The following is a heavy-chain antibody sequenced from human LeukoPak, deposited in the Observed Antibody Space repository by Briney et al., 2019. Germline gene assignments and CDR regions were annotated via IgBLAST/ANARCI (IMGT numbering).Heavy chain of an antibody. Sequence: TGGSLRLSCAASGFTLSSYAMSWVRQGPGKGLEWVSAISVSGNTYHADSVKGRFTISRDSSKNTLYLQMNSLRAGDAAVYYCAKDWTGTKPFDLWGRGTLVTVSS. CDR1: GFTLSSYA. J-gene: IGHJ2*01. CDR3: AKDWTGTKPFDL. CDR2: ISVSGNT. D-gene: IGHD3/OR15-3a*01. V-gene: IGHV3-23*01.